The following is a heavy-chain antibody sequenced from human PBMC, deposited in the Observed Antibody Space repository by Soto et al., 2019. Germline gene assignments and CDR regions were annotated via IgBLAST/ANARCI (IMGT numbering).Heavy chain of an antibody. CDR2: IYYSGST. CDR1: GGSISSYY. D-gene: IGHD4-17*01. CDR3: ARGSTVTTFDY. V-gene: IGHV4-59*01. J-gene: IGHJ4*02. Sequence: SETLSLTCTVSGGSISSYYWSWIRQPPGEGLEWIGYIYYSGSTNYNPSLKSRVTISVDTSKNQFSLKLSSVTAADTAVHYCARGSTVTTFDYWGQGTLVTVSS.